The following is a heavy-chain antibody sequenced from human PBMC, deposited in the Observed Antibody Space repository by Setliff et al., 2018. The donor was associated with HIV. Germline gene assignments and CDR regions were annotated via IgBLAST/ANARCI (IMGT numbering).Heavy chain of an antibody. V-gene: IGHV3-74*01. J-gene: IGHJ4*02. CDR3: ARVRPLGYCSTGACPPDY. Sequence: GGSLRLSCAASGFTFSSYWMHWVRQAPGKGLVWVSRINSDGSSTSYADSVKGRFTISRDNARNSLVLQMNSLRADDTAVYYCARVRPLGYCSTGACPPDYWGQGTLVTVSS. CDR1: GFTFSSYW. D-gene: IGHD2-8*01. CDR2: INSDGSST.